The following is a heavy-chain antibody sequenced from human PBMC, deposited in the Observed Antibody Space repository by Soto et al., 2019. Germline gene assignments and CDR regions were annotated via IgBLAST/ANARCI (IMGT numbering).Heavy chain of an antibody. CDR1: GFNFNVYA. CDR2: TPFDGANT. CDR3: ARAAAPRPTTEFDF. Sequence: QVQLVESGGGVVQPGRSQRLSCAASGFNFNVYAMHWVRQAPGKGLEWVAGTPFDGANTYYADSVKGRFTISRDNSNNIVYRQMTSLKIEETALYFCARAAAPRPTTEFDFWGQGTRSPSPQ. D-gene: IGHD1-1*01. J-gene: IGHJ4*02. V-gene: IGHV3-30-3*01.